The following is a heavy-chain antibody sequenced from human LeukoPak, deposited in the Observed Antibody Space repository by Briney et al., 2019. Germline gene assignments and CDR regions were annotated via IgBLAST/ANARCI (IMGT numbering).Heavy chain of an antibody. V-gene: IGHV1-2*02. CDR2: INPNSGGT. J-gene: IGHJ4*02. CDR1: GYTFTGYY. D-gene: IGHD6-13*01. CDR3: ARDPPRAYSTIHGGGY. Sequence: GASVKVSCKASGYTFTGYYMHWVRQAPGQGLEWMGWINPNSGGTNYAQKFQGGVTMTRDTSISTAYMELSRLRSDDTAVYYCARDPPRAYSTIHGGGYWGQGTLVTVSS.